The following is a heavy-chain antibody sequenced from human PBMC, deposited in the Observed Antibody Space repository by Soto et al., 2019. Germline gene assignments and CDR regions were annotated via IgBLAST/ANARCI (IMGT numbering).Heavy chain of an antibody. V-gene: IGHV3-21*01. D-gene: IGHD5-18*01. CDR3: ARVKDTAMVGLDY. CDR2: ISSSSSYI. CDR1: GFTFSSYS. J-gene: IGHJ4*02. Sequence: GGSLRLSCAASGFTFSSYSMNWVRQAPGKGLEWVSSISSSSSYIYYADSVKARFTISRDNAKNSLYLQMNSLRAEDTAVYYCARVKDTAMVGLDYWGQGTLVTVSS.